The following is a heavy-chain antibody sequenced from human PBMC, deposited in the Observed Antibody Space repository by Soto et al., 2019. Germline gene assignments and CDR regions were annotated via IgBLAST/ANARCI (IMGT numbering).Heavy chain of an antibody. CDR3: ATYDYGDILDAFDI. V-gene: IGHV4-59*01. CDR1: GGSISSYY. J-gene: IGHJ3*02. Sequence: PSETLSLTCTVSGGSISSYYWSWIRQPPGKGLEWIGYIYYSGSTNYNPSLKSRVTISVDTSKNQFSLKLSSVTAAETAVYYCATYDYGDILDAFDIWGQGTMVTVSS. D-gene: IGHD4-17*01. CDR2: IYYSGST.